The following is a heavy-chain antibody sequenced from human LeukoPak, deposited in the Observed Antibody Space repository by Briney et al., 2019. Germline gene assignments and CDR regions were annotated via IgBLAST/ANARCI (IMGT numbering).Heavy chain of an antibody. CDR3: AEASSHWYFDL. CDR2: ISWNSGTK. Sequence: GGSLRLSCATSGFTFSDYAMHWVRQAPGMGLEWVASISWNSGTKDYADSVKGRFTISRDNAEKSLFLQMNTLRPEDTAFYYCAEASSHWYFDLWGRGTLVTVSS. CDR1: GFTFSDYA. V-gene: IGHV3-9*01. J-gene: IGHJ2*01.